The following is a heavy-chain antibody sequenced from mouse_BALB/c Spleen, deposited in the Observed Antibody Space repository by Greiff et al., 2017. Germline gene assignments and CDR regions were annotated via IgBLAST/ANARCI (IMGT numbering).Heavy chain of an antibody. CDR2: ISYSGST. CDR3: ARGDYGSSYWYFDV. CDR1: GDSITSGY. D-gene: IGHD1-1*01. V-gene: IGHV3-8*02. Sequence: EVKLQESGPSLVKPSQTLSLTCSVTGDSITSGYWNWIRKFPGNKLEYMGYISYSGSTYYNPSLKSRISITRDTSKNQYYLQLNSVTTEDTATYYCARGDYGSSYWYFDVWGAGTTVTVSS. J-gene: IGHJ1*01.